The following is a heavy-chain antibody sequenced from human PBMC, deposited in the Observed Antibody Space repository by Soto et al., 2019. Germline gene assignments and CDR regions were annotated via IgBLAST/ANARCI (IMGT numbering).Heavy chain of an antibody. Sequence: EVHLVESGGGLVQTGGSLRLSCAIFESTVSRDWMNWVRQAPGKGLEWVAHINQDGSEKYYVDSVKGRFTISRNNAKKSLYLQINSVRPADTAMYYCSGGVGDAFWGQGTLVTVSS. CDR1: ESTVSRDW. D-gene: IGHD1-26*01. CDR3: SGGVGDAF. CDR2: INQDGSEK. V-gene: IGHV3-7*04. J-gene: IGHJ4*02.